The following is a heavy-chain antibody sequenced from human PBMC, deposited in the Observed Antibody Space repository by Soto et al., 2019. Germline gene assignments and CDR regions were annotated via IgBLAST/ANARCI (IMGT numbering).Heavy chain of an antibody. J-gene: IGHJ6*02. CDR1: GYTFTIYT. D-gene: IGHD1-26*01. CDR2: IIPIFTQI. V-gene: IGHV1-69*08. Sequence: QVHLVLSGAEVKKPGSSLKVSCKASGYTFTIYTVTWVLQAPGQGLEWMARIIPIFTQINYAQKFQDRVTITADKSTSTVYMELSGLRYEDTAVYYCARGGVGAAGGMDVWGQGTTVTVSS. CDR3: ARGGVGAAGGMDV.